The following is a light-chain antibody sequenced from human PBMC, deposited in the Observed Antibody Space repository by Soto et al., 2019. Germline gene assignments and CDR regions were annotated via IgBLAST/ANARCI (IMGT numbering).Light chain of an antibody. CDR2: GNI. CDR3: QSYDSTLSGVV. J-gene: IGLJ3*02. CDR1: SSNIGAGYD. V-gene: IGLV1-40*01. Sequence: QSVLTQPPSVSGAPGQRVTISCTGSSSNIGAGYDVHWYQLLPGTAPRLLIYGNINRPSGVPDRFSGSKSGTSASLVITGLQAEDEADYYCQSYDSTLSGVVFGGGTKLTVL.